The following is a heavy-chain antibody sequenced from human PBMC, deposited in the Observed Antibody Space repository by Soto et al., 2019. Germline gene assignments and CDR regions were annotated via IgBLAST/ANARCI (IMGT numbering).Heavy chain of an antibody. CDR2: INAGNGNT. V-gene: IGHV1-3*01. CDR3: AREGGVWGYDILFDP. Sequence: QVQLVQSGAEVKKPGASVKVSCKASGYTFTSYAMHWVRQAPGQRLEWMGWINAGNGNTKYSQKFQGRVTITRDTSASTAYMELSSLRSEDTAVYYYAREGGVWGYDILFDPWGQGTLVTVSS. J-gene: IGHJ5*02. D-gene: IGHD3-9*01. CDR1: GYTFTSYA.